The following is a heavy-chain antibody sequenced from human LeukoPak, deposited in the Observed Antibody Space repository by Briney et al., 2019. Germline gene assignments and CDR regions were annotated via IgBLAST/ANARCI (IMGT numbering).Heavy chain of an antibody. D-gene: IGHD3-3*01. CDR1: GFTFSSYS. CDR3: ARGKGANHNYDFWSGCYSTPHHLDY. Sequence: GGSLRLSCAASGFTFSSYSMNWVRQAPGKGLEWVSSISSSSSYIYYADSVKGRFTISRGNAKNSLYLQMNSLRAEDTAVYYCARGKGANHNYDFWSGCYSTPHHLDYWGQGTLVTVSS. V-gene: IGHV3-21*01. J-gene: IGHJ4*02. CDR2: ISSSSSYI.